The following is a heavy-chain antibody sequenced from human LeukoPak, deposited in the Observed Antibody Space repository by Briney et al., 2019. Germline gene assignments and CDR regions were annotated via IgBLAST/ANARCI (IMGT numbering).Heavy chain of an antibody. D-gene: IGHD2-15*01. CDR3: ATHPPKVCTGGSCTDY. CDR1: GGSISSYS. V-gene: IGHV4-59*01. J-gene: IGHJ4*02. CDR2: IYYSGST. Sequence: SETLSLTCTVSGGSISSYSWSWIRQPPGKGLEWIGYIYYSGSTNYNLSLKSRVTISVDMSKNQFSLKLSSVTAADTAVYYCATHPPKVCTGGSCTDYWGQGTLVTVSS.